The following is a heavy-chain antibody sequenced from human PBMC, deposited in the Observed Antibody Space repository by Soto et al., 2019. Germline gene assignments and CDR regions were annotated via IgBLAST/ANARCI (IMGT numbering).Heavy chain of an antibody. J-gene: IGHJ4*02. V-gene: IGHV1-3*01. CDR2: INAGNGNT. CDR1: GYTFTSYA. Sequence: ASVKVSCKTSGYTFTSYAMHWVRQAPGQRLEWMGWINAGNGNTKYSQKFQGRVTITRDTSASTAYIELSSLRSEDTAVYYCARTSGYYFYDYWGQGTLVTVSS. D-gene: IGHD3-3*01. CDR3: ARTSGYYFYDY.